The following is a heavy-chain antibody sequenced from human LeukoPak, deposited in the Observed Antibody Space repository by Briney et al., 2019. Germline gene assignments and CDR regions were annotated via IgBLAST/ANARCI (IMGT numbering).Heavy chain of an antibody. V-gene: IGHV4-34*01. D-gene: IGHD4-23*01. CDR2: INQVEKT. J-gene: IGHJ6*03. CDR3: ARGRATPSRLFFDYYFMDV. Sequence: SETLSLTCAVPGGSLTGYSWAWVRQSPGEGLEWIGEINQVEKTIYSPSLESRVSISLEASRNQFFLQLTSVAAADTAMYYCARGRATPSRLFFDYYFMDVWGPGTPVTVSS. CDR1: GGSLTGYS.